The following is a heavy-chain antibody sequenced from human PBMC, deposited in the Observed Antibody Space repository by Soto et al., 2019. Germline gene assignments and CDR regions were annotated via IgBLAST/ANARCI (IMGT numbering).Heavy chain of an antibody. D-gene: IGHD6-19*01. V-gene: IGHV3-9*01. CDR3: AKGPGWLGSFDY. J-gene: IGHJ4*02. Sequence: EVQLVESGGGLVQPGRSLRLSCAVSGFTFDDDAIHWVRQAPGKGLEWVSGISWKSGSIGYADSVKGRFTISRDNAKNSLYLQMNSLRAEDTALYYCAKGPGWLGSFDYWGQGTLVTVSS. CDR1: GFTFDDDA. CDR2: ISWKSGSI.